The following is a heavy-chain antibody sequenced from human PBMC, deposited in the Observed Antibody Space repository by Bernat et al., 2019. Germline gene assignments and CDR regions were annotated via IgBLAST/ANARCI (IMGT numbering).Heavy chain of an antibody. CDR2: INPNSGGT. Sequence: QVQLVQSGAEVKKPGASVKVSCKASGYTFTGYYMHWVRQAPGQGLEWMGWINPNSGGTNYAQKFQGWVTMTRDTSISTAYMELSRLRSDDTAVYYCARAAVVTPLGYYYYGMDVWGQGTTVTVSS. V-gene: IGHV1-2*04. J-gene: IGHJ6*02. CDR1: GYTFTGYY. CDR3: ARAAVVTPLGYYYYGMDV. D-gene: IGHD2-15*01.